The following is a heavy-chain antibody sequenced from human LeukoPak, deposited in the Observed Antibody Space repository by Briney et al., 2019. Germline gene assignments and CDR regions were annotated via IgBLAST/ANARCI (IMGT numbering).Heavy chain of an antibody. J-gene: IGHJ4*02. CDR2: INAGNGNT. CDR1: GYTFTSYA. V-gene: IGHV1-3*01. Sequence: ASVKVSCKASGYTFTSYAMHWVRQAPGQRLEWMGWINAGNGNTKYSQKFQGRVTITRDTSASTAYMELSSLRSEDTAVYYCARNVAITGTCDYWGQGTLVTVSS. D-gene: IGHD2-8*02. CDR3: ARNVAITGTCDY.